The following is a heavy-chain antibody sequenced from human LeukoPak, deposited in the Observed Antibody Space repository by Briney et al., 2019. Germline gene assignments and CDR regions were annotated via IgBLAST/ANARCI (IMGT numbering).Heavy chain of an antibody. CDR2: IYTGGNT. CDR1: GFTVDSNY. V-gene: IGHV3-53*01. CDR3: ARGDDSGYYDYFDY. D-gene: IGHD3-22*01. Sequence: PGGSLRLSCASSGFTVDSNYLSWVRQAPGKGVEWVSTIYTGGNTYYAASVKGRFTISRDFSKNTVFLHMNSLRAEDTAMYYCARGDDSGYYDYFDYWGQGALVTVSS. J-gene: IGHJ4*02.